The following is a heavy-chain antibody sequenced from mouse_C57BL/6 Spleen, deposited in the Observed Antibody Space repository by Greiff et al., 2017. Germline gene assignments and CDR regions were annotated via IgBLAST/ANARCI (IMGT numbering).Heavy chain of an antibody. Sequence: QVQLQQSGPELVKPGASVKISCKASGYAFSSSWMNWVKQRPGKGLEWIGRIYPGDGGTNYNGKFKGKATLTADKSSSPAYMQLSSLTSEDSAVYFCASCDYYGSSYDYWGQGTTLTVSS. D-gene: IGHD1-1*01. CDR3: ASCDYYGSSYDY. CDR1: GYAFSSSW. CDR2: IYPGDGGT. V-gene: IGHV1-82*01. J-gene: IGHJ2*01.